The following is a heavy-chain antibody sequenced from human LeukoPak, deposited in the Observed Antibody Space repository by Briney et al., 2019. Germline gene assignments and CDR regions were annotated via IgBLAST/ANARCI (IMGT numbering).Heavy chain of an antibody. J-gene: IGHJ4*02. D-gene: IGHD5-18*01. CDR2: FDPEDGET. Sequence: GASVKVSCKVSGYTLTKLSMHWVRQAPGKGLEWMGGFDPEDGETIYAQKFQGRVTMTEDTSTDTAYMELSSLRSEDTAVYYCATYYSGYSYGYRYFDYWGQGTLVTVSS. V-gene: IGHV1-24*01. CDR1: GYTLTKLS. CDR3: ATYYSGYSYGYRYFDY.